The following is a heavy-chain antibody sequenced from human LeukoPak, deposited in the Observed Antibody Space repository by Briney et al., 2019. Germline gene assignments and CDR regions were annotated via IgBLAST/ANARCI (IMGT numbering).Heavy chain of an antibody. Sequence: GESLKISCKGSGSSFTSYWIGWVRQMPGKGLEWMGIIYPGDSDTRYSPSFQGQVTISADKSISTAYLQWSSLKASDTAMYYCARCGEGYSGYDYVGYWGQGTLVTVSS. J-gene: IGHJ4*02. D-gene: IGHD5-12*01. CDR3: ARCGEGYSGYDYVGY. CDR2: IYPGDSDT. CDR1: GSSFTSYW. V-gene: IGHV5-51*01.